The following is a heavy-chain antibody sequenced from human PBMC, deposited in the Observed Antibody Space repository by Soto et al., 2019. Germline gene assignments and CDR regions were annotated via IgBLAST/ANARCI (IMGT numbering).Heavy chain of an antibody. D-gene: IGHD3-9*01. J-gene: IGHJ3*02. V-gene: IGHV3-11*01. Sequence: QVQLVESGGGLVKPAGSLRLSCAASGFTFSDYYMSWVRQAPGKGLEWVSYISSSGSTIYYADSVKGRFTISRDNAKNSLYLQMNSLRAEDTAVYYFARDDYDILTGYSHVGDAFDIWGQGTMVTVSS. CDR3: ARDDYDILTGYSHVGDAFDI. CDR2: ISSSGSTI. CDR1: GFTFSDYY.